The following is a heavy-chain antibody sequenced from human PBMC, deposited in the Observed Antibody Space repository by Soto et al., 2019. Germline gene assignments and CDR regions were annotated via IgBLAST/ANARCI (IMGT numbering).Heavy chain of an antibody. J-gene: IGHJ6*02. Sequence: PDGCLRFPGSACPITFSYYYMSWVRPARDKKLEWVSYSSRSGSTIYYADSVKGRCTISRDNAKNSRYLQMNSLRAEDTAVYYCAREDIVVVVAANGMDFWGQGTTVTVSS. CDR1: PITFSYYY. CDR3: AREDIVVVVAANGMDF. CDR2: SSRSGSTI. V-gene: IGHV3-11*01. D-gene: IGHD2-15*01.